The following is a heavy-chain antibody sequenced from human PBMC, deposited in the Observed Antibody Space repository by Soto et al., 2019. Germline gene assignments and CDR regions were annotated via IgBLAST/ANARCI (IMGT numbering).Heavy chain of an antibody. D-gene: IGHD5-18*01. CDR1: GGTISGYY. Sequence: SETLSLTCTVTGGTISGYYWSWIRQAPGKGLEWIAYIYNSGTTNYNPSLKSRVTISEDSSKNQISLKLSSVTAADTAVYYCAAGYSYGFDYWGQGTLVTVSS. CDR3: AAGYSYGFDY. J-gene: IGHJ4*02. V-gene: IGHV4-59*08. CDR2: IYNSGTT.